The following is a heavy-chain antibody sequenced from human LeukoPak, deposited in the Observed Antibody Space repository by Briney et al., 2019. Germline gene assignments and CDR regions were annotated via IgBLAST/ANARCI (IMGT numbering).Heavy chain of an antibody. J-gene: IGHJ4*02. Sequence: GGSLRLSCAASGFTFSSYAMSWVRQAPGKGLEWVSSISGSGGNTYYTDSVKGRFTISRDNSKNTLYLQMDSLRAEDTAVYYCAKDLGFIVGGGYWGQGTLVTVSS. CDR1: GFTFSSYA. D-gene: IGHD1-26*01. CDR2: ISGSGGNT. CDR3: AKDLGFIVGGGY. V-gene: IGHV3-23*01.